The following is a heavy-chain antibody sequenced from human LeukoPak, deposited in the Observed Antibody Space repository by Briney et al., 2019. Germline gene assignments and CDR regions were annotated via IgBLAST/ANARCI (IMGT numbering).Heavy chain of an antibody. J-gene: IGHJ3*02. V-gene: IGHV4-30-4*01. D-gene: IGHD6-13*01. CDR2: IYYSGST. CDR1: GGSISSGDYY. CDR3: ARERGIAARGDDAFDI. Sequence: SETLSLTCTVSGGSISSGDYYWSWIRQPPGKGLEWIGYIYYSGSTYYNPSLKSRVTMSVDTSKNQFSLKLSSVTAADTAVYYCARERGIAARGDDAFDIWGQGTMVTVSS.